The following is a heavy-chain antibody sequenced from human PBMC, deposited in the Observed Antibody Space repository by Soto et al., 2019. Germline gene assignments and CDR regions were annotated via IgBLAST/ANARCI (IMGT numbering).Heavy chain of an antibody. CDR2: ASGSADST. CDR1: GFTFNTYA. CDR3: AKGSTGDCSSTSCLYYFDF. V-gene: IGHV3-23*01. D-gene: IGHD2-2*01. J-gene: IGHJ4*02. Sequence: PGGSLRLSCAASGFTFNTYAMNWVRQSPGKRLEWVSTASGSADSTYYADSVKGRFTISRDNSKNTLHLQMNSLRAEDTAIYYCAKGSTGDCSSTSCLYYFDFWGQGTLVTVSS.